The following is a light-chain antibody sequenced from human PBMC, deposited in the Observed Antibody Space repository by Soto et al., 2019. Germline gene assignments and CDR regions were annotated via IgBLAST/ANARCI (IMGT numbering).Light chain of an antibody. CDR1: RSNIGTNP. V-gene: IGLV1-44*01. CDR3: AAWDDSLNSVI. Sequence: QSVLTQPPSASGTPGQSVSISCSGSRSNIGTNPVNWYQQLPGTAPKLLFYTNTQRPSGVPDRFSASKSGTSASLAISGLHSEYAADYYCAAWDDSLNSVIFGGGTKLTVL. CDR2: TNT. J-gene: IGLJ2*01.